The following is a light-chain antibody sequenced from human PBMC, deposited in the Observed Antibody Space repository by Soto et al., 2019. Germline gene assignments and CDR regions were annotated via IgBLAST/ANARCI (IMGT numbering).Light chain of an antibody. CDR1: QDISNY. V-gene: IGKV1-33*01. CDR3: QQYDNLPPGFT. J-gene: IGKJ3*01. CDR2: DAS. Sequence: DIQMTQSPSSLSASVGDRVTITCQASQDISNYLNWYQQKPGKAPKLLIYDASNLETGVPSRFSGSGSGTDFTFTISSLQPEDIATYYCQQYDNLPPGFTFAPGTKVDIK.